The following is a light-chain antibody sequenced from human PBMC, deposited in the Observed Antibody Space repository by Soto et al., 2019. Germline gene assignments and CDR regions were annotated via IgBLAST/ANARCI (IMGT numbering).Light chain of an antibody. CDR2: DVS. V-gene: IGLV2-14*01. Sequence: QSALTQPASVSGSPGQSITISCTGTSSDVGGYNYVSWYQQHPGKAPKLMIYDVSNRPSGVSNRFSGSKSGNTASLTISCLQADDEADYYCNSFRSSNPPYYVFGTGTKVTVL. CDR1: SSDVGGYNY. J-gene: IGLJ1*01. CDR3: NSFRSSNPPYYV.